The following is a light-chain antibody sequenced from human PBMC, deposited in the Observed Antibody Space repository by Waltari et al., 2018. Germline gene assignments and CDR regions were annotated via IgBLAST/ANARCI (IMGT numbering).Light chain of an antibody. CDR2: VAS. J-gene: IGKJ2*01. CDR3: QQYGSSVMYT. V-gene: IGKV3-20*01. CDR1: QRLNKNH. Sequence: SASQRLNKNHWTWYQQKPGQAPRLLIYVASSRAPGIPDRFSGSGSWTDFTLTISRLEPEDFAMYYCQQYGSSVMYTFGQGTKVEIK.